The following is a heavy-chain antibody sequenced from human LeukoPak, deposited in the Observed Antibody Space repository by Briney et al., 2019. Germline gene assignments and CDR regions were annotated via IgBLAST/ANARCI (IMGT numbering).Heavy chain of an antibody. CDR2: NCFDGTNK. V-gene: IGHV3-30*18. CDR1: GFTFSSYG. CDR3: AKGLRYLDWLLSFDAFDI. Sequence: PGGSLRLSCAASGFTFSSYGMHWVRQAPGKGLEWVAVNCFDGTNKFYAASVRGRFTISRDNSKNTLYLQMNSLRPEDTAVYYCAKGLRYLDWLLSFDAFDIWGQGTMVIVSS. J-gene: IGHJ3*02. D-gene: IGHD3-9*01.